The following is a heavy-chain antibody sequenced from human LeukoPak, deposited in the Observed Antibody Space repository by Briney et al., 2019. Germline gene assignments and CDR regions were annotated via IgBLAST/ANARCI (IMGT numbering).Heavy chain of an antibody. CDR3: ARAGGWELPGYFDY. D-gene: IGHD1-26*01. CDR2: INWNGGST. J-gene: IGHJ4*02. Sequence: GGSLRLSCAASGFTFDDYGMSWVRQAPGKGLEWVSGINWNGGSTVYADSVKGRFTISRDNAKNSLYLQMNSLRAEDTALYYCARAGGWELPGYFDYWGQGTLVTVSS. V-gene: IGHV3-20*04. CDR1: GFTFDDYG.